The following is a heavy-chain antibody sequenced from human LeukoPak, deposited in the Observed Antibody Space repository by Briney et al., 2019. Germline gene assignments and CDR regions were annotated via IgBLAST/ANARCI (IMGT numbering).Heavy chain of an antibody. CDR3: ADSNYWYPVDY. D-gene: IGHD4-11*01. Sequence: GGSLRLSCAASGFTFSSYAMRWVRQAPGKGLEWDSSITGSGDSTYYTDSVKGRFTISRDNSKNTLYLQMNSLRAKDTAVYYCADSNYWYPVDYWGQGTLVTVSS. V-gene: IGHV3-23*01. CDR1: GFTFSSYA. J-gene: IGHJ4*02. CDR2: ITGSGDST.